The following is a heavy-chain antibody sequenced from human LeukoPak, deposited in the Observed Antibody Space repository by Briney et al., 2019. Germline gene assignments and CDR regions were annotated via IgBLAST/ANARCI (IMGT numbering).Heavy chain of an antibody. CDR1: GGSISSYF. D-gene: IGHD2-2*01. V-gene: IGHV4-4*07. CDR2: VYTTGSTNYSPSATGTT. Sequence: PSETLSLTCTVSGGSISSYFWSWIRQPAGKGLESIGHVYTTGSTNYSPSATGTTNYNPSLKGRVTISVDKSKNQFSLRLSSVTAADTAVYYCARVTSYQLFSVRRYYYYIDVWGKGTTVTVSS. CDR3: ARVTSYQLFSVRRYYYYIDV. J-gene: IGHJ6*03.